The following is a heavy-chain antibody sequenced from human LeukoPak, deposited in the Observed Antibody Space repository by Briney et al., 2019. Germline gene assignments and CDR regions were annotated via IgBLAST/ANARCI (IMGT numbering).Heavy chain of an antibody. CDR1: GYSFTSYW. V-gene: IGHV5-51*01. CDR3: ARLATGYSSGWHLPYYFDY. D-gene: IGHD6-19*01. CDR2: IYPGDSDT. J-gene: IGHJ4*02. Sequence: GESLKISCKGSGYSFTSYWIGWVRQMPGKGLEWMGIIYPGDSDTRYSPSFQGQVTISADKSISTAYLQWSSLKASDTAVYYCARLATGYSSGWHLPYYFDYWGQGTLVTVSS.